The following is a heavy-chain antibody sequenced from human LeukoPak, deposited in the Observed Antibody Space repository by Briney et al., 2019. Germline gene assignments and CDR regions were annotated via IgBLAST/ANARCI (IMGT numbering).Heavy chain of an antibody. CDR3: ARDSGRVAAAGTKVYYYGMDV. J-gene: IGHJ6*02. CDR1: GDSISSYY. D-gene: IGHD6-13*01. V-gene: IGHV4-4*07. CDR2: IYTSGST. Sequence: KPSKTLSLTCTVSGDSISSYYWSWIRQPAGKGLERIGRIYTSGSTKFNPSLKSRVTMSVDTSKNQLSLKLSSVTAADTAVYYCARDSGRVAAAGTKVYYYGMDVWGQGTTVTVSS.